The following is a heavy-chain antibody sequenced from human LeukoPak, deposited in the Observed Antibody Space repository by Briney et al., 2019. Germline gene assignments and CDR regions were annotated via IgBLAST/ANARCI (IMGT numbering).Heavy chain of an antibody. CDR2: IYPGDSDT. Sequence: GESLKISCKGPGYSFTSYWIGWVRQLPGKGLEWMGIIYPGDSDTRYSPSFQGQVTISADKSISTAYLQWSSLKASDTAMYYCARSTSGRPSYFDYWGQGTLVTVSS. V-gene: IGHV5-51*01. CDR1: GYSFTSYW. CDR3: ARSTSGRPSYFDY. D-gene: IGHD1-26*01. J-gene: IGHJ4*02.